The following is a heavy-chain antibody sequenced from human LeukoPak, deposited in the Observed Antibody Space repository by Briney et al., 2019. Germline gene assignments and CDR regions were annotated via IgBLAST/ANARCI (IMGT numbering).Heavy chain of an antibody. CDR2: INPSGGST. D-gene: IGHD1-14*01. V-gene: IGHV1-46*01. CDR1: GYTFTSYY. Sequence: ASAKVSCKASGYTFTSYYMHWVRQAPGQGLEWMGIINPSGGSTSYAQKFQGRVTMTRDTSISTAYMELSRLSSDDTAVYYCARDLTRTYYFDYRGQGTLVTVSS. CDR3: ARDLTRTYYFDY. J-gene: IGHJ4*02.